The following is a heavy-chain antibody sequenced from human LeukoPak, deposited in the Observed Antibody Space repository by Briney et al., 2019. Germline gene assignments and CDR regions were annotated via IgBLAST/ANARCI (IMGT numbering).Heavy chain of an antibody. Sequence: GGSLRLSCTASGFTLGDYAMRWVRQAPGKGVEGVGFIRRKAYGCTTEYAASVTPRFTISSHDPKSIAYLQMTSLRAHDTAVYYCAKGLVVRGYYYYGMDLWGKGTTVTVSS. J-gene: IGHJ6*04. CDR1: GFTLGDYA. CDR3: AKGLVVRGYYYYGMDL. V-gene: IGHV3-49*04. CDR2: IRRKAYGCTT. D-gene: IGHD2-2*01.